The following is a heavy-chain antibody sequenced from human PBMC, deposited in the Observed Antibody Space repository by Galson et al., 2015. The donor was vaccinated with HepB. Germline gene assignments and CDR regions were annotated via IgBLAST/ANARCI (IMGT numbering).Heavy chain of an antibody. CDR1: GFTFDDYS. V-gene: IGHV3-43*01. Sequence: SLRLSCAAPGFTFDDYSMHWVRQTPGKSLEWLSLISWSGSSTYYADSVKGRFTISRDNSKSSLYLQMNSLRIEDTALYYCAKAGISASDAMDVWGQGTTVTVSS. J-gene: IGHJ6*02. CDR2: ISWSGSST. CDR3: AKAGISASDAMDV.